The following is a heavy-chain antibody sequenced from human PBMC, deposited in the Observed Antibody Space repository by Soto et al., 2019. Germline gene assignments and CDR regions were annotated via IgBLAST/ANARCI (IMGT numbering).Heavy chain of an antibody. CDR3: ARQEITMVRAFNWFDP. D-gene: IGHD3-10*01. V-gene: IGHV4-39*01. CDR1: GGSISSSSYS. CDR2: VYYSGRT. J-gene: IGHJ5*02. Sequence: QLQLQESGPGLVKPSETLSLTCTVSGGSISSSSYSWGWIRQPPGTGLEWIGSVYYSGRTYYNPSLKSRVTISVDTSKNQFALKLTSVTAADTAVYYCARQEITMVRAFNWFDPWGQGTLVTVSS.